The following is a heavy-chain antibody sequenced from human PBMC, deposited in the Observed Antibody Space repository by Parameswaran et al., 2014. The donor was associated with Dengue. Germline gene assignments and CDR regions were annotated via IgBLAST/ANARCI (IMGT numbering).Heavy chain of an antibody. J-gene: IGHJ6*02. D-gene: IGHD6-19*01. CDR3: ARALREQWLVQFFYYYGMDV. V-gene: IGHV1-8*01. Sequence: WVRQAPGQGLEWMGWMNPNSGKIGYAQKFQGRVTMTRNTSISTAYMELSSLRSEDTAVYYCARALREQWLVQFFYYYGMDVWGQGTTVTVSS. CDR2: MNPNSGKI.